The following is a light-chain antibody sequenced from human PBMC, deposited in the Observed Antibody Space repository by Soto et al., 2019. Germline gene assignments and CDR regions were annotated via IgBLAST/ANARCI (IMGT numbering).Light chain of an antibody. J-gene: IGKJ1*01. Sequence: EIVLTQSPGTLSLSPGERATLSCRASQSITSSYLAWYQQKPGQAPRLLIYGASRRATDIPDRFSGSGSGTEFTLTISSLQSEDFAVYYCQQYHIWPPWTSGQGTKVELK. CDR3: QQYHIWPPWT. CDR1: QSITSSY. CDR2: GAS. V-gene: IGKV3-20*01.